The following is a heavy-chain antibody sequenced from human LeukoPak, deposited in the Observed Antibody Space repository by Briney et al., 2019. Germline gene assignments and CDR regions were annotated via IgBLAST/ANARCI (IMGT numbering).Heavy chain of an antibody. CDR1: GFTFSSYS. D-gene: IGHD3-10*01. CDR3: AREASAEMGGSGSYCNNFDY. CDR2: ISYSSAYI. Sequence: GGSLRLSCAASGFTFSSYSMNWVRQAPGEGLEWVSSISYSSAYIYHADSVKGRFTVSRDNAKNSLFLQMNSLRAEDTAVYYCAREASAEMGGSGSYCNNFDYWGQGTLVTVSS. J-gene: IGHJ4*02. V-gene: IGHV3-21*01.